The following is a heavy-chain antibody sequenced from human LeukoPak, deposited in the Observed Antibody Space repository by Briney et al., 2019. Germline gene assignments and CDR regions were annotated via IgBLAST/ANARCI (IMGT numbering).Heavy chain of an antibody. CDR3: AKVQLPLYYYYMDV. D-gene: IGHD2-2*01. Sequence: GGSLRLSCAASGFTFSSYAMSWVRQAPGKGLEWVSAISGSGGSTYYADSVKGRFTISRDNSKNTLYLQMNSLRAKDTAVYYCAKVQLPLYYYYMDVWGKGTTVTVSS. CDR1: GFTFSSYA. CDR2: ISGSGGST. J-gene: IGHJ6*03. V-gene: IGHV3-23*01.